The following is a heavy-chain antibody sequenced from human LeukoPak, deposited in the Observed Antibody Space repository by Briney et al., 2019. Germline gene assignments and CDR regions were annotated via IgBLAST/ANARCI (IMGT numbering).Heavy chain of an antibody. Sequence: GSLRLSCAASGFTFSSYSMNWVRQAPGKGLEWVSYISSSSSTIYYADSVKGRFTISRDNAKNSLYLQMNSLRAEDTAVYYCARDPNSSDYYNSSGYYQLDAFDIWGQGTMVTVSS. D-gene: IGHD3-22*01. CDR3: ARDPNSSDYYNSSGYYQLDAFDI. J-gene: IGHJ3*02. CDR1: GFTFSSYS. V-gene: IGHV3-48*01. CDR2: ISSSSSTI.